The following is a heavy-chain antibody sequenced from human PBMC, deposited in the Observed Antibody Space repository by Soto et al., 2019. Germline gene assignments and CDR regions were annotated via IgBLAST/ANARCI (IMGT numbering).Heavy chain of an antibody. V-gene: IGHV1-69*01. CDR3: ARELYYYYYGMDV. CDR1: GGTFSSYA. CDR2: IIPIFGTA. J-gene: IGHJ6*02. Sequence: QVQLVQSGAEVKKPGSSVKVSCKASGGTFSSYAISWVRQAPGQGLDWMGGIIPIFGTANYAQKFQGRVTITADESTSTGYIGLSSLRSEDTAVYYCARELYYYYYGMDVWGQGTTFTGSS.